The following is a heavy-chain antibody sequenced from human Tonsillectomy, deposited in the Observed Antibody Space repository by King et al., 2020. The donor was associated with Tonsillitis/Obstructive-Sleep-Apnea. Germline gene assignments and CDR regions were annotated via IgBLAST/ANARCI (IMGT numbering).Heavy chain of an antibody. CDR1: GFTFTNAW. Sequence: VQLVESGGGLVNPGESLRLSCAASGFTFTNAWMNWVHQAPGRGLEWVGRAKSKTEGGAIHYAAPVKGRFTISRDDLRDMVYLQMNSLKTEDTAVYYCTAGPYWGQGTLVTVSS. CDR3: TAGPY. J-gene: IGHJ4*02. CDR2: AKSKTEGGAI. V-gene: IGHV3-15*01.